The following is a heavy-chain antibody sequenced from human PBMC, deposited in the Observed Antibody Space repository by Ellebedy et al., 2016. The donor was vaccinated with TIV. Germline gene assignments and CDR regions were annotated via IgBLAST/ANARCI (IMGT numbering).Heavy chain of an antibody. CDR1: GFSLSNARMG. CDR3: ARIRRVGGYGSGSYYNPQPMVHYYYYGMDV. J-gene: IGHJ6*02. V-gene: IGHV2-26*01. CDR2: IFSNDEK. D-gene: IGHD3-10*01. Sequence: SGPTLVKPTETLTLTCTVSGFSLSNARMGVSWIRQPPGKALEWLAHIFSNDEKSYSTSLKSRLTISKDTSKSQVVLTMTNMDPVDTATYYCARIRRVGGYGSGSYYNPQPMVHYYYYGMDVWGQGTTVTVSS.